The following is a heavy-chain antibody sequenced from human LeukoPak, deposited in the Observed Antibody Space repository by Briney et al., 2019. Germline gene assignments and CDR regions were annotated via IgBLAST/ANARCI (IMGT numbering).Heavy chain of an antibody. CDR1: GLSFNDYY. J-gene: IGHJ4*02. V-gene: IGHV3-7*01. CDR3: ASRAHFWSGPGG. CDR2: IKQDGSEK. Sequence: GGSLRLSCAASGLSFNDYYMTWIRQAPGKGLEWVANIKQDGSEKYYVDSVKGRFTISRDNAKNSLYLQMNSLRAEDTAVYYCASRAHFWSGPGGWGQGTLVTVSS. D-gene: IGHD3-3*02.